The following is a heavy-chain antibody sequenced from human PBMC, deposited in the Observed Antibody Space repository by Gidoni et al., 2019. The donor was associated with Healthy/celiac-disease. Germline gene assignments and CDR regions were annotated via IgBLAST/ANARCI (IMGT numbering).Heavy chain of an antibody. CDR2: KWYDGSNK. Sequence: QVQLVESGGGVVQPGRSLRLSCAASGFTFSSQGMHWVRQAPGKGLEWVAVKWYDGSNKYYADSVKGRFTISRDKSKNTLYLQMNSLRAEDTAVYYCARDNANGGIDPWGQGTLVTVSS. D-gene: IGHD7-27*01. J-gene: IGHJ5*02. CDR3: ARDNANGGIDP. CDR1: GFTFSSQG. V-gene: IGHV3-33*01.